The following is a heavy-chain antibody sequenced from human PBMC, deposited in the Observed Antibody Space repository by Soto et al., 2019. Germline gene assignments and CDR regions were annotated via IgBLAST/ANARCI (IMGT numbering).Heavy chain of an antibody. CDR1: GGSISTGDYY. V-gene: IGHV4-30-4*01. CDR2: IYYSGST. CDR3: ARDHYVYDILTGYGYYYGMDV. D-gene: IGHD3-9*01. J-gene: IGHJ6*02. Sequence: QVQLQESGPGLVKRSQTLSLTCTVSGGSISTGDYYWSWIRQPPGKGLEWIGYIYYSGSTYYNPSLKSRVTISVDTSKNQFSLKLSSVTAADTAVYYCARDHYVYDILTGYGYYYGMDVWGQGTTVTVSS.